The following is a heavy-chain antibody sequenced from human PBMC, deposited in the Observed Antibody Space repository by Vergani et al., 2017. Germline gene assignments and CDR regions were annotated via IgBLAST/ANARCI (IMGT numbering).Heavy chain of an antibody. Sequence: EVHLEESGGGLVQPGGSLRLSCAASGFTFIMHAMSWVRQAPGKGLEWIGRIRSKNDGGTADYAAPLKGRFTISRDDSKDSAFLLVNNLKTEDTAVYFCYTDYHDYWGQGTLVTVSS. CDR2: IRSKNDGGTA. D-gene: IGHD2-2*02. V-gene: IGHV3-15*01. CDR3: YTDYHDY. J-gene: IGHJ4*02. CDR1: GFTFIMHA.